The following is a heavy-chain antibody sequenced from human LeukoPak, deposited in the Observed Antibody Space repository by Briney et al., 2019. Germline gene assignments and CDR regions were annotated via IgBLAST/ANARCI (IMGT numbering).Heavy chain of an antibody. CDR2: ISHDGTTK. V-gene: IGHV3-30-3*01. CDR1: GFNFNHYA. Sequence: PGTSLRLSCAASGFNFNHYAMNWVRQAPGKGLEWVAYISHDGTTKYYADSVKGRFTISRDNSKKTLYLQMNNLRLEDTTLYFCARDLRDSWYFDYWGQGTLVIV. J-gene: IGHJ4*02. D-gene: IGHD6-13*01. CDR3: ARDLRDSWYFDY.